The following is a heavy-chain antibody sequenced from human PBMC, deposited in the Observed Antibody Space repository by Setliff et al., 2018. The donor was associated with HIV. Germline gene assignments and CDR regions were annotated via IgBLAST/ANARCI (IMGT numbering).Heavy chain of an antibody. CDR1: GYTFTSHY. V-gene: IGHV1-69*13. CDR2: IIPLFGTS. CDR3: ATVFYYDSESFSLDY. J-gene: IGHJ4*02. D-gene: IGHD3-10*01. Sequence: ASVKVSCKASGYTFTSHYMHWVRQAPGQGLEWVGGIIPLFGTSNYALKFQGRVTITANESTNTAHIELSSLRSVDPAMYYCATVFYYDSESFSLDYWGQGMLVTVSS.